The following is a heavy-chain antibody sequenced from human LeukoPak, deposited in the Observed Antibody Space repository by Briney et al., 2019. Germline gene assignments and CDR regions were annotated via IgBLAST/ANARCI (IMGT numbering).Heavy chain of an antibody. CDR3: TTGYSSSWYPRVDY. D-gene: IGHD6-13*01. J-gene: IGHJ4*02. CDR1: GFTFSNAW. Sequence: PGGSLRLSCAASGFTFSNAWMSWVRQAPGKGLEWVGRIKSKTDGGTTDYAAPVKGRFTIPRDDSKNTLYLQMNSLKTEDTAVYYCTTGYSSSWYPRVDYWGQGTLVTVSS. CDR2: IKSKTDGGTT. V-gene: IGHV3-15*01.